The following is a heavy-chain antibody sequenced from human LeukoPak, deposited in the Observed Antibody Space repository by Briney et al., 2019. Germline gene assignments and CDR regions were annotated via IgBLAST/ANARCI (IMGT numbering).Heavy chain of an antibody. J-gene: IGHJ5*02. Sequence: PSETLSLTCTVSGGSISSGDYYWSWIRQPPGKGLEWIGYIYYSGSTYYNPSLKSRVTISVDTSKNQFSLKLSSVTAAGTAVYYCARAVDRRLLWFGGRPERIWFDPWGQGTLATVSS. D-gene: IGHD3-10*01. CDR3: ARAVDRRLLWFGGRPERIWFDP. CDR1: GGSISSGDYY. V-gene: IGHV4-30-4*02. CDR2: IYYSGST.